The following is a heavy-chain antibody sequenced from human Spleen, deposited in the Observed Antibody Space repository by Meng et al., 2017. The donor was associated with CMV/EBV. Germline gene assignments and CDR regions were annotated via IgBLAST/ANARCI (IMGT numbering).Heavy chain of an antibody. J-gene: IGHJ5*02. CDR1: GGSISSSSHY. Sequence: SETLSLTCTVSGGSISSSSHYWGWIRQPPGKGLEWIGSIYYSGSTYYNPSLKSRVTISVDTSKNQFSLKLSSVTAADTAVYYCARGPLRYSSSSWFDPWGQGTLVTVSS. CDR2: IYYSGST. V-gene: IGHV4-39*01. D-gene: IGHD6-6*01. CDR3: ARGPLRYSSSSWFDP.